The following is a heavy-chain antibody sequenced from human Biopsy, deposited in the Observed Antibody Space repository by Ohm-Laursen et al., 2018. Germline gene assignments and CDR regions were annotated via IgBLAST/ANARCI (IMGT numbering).Heavy chain of an antibody. V-gene: IGHV3-21*01. CDR1: GFIYTNYN. Sequence: SLRHSCAACGFIYTNYNMNWVRQAPWRGLEWVASMTLRGRYEYYADTVKARFNISRDHAKSTHYLQMNSLSAEDTAVYYCSTDPYYYDRHFNSWGQGTLVTVSS. CDR2: MTLRGRYE. D-gene: IGHD3-22*01. J-gene: IGHJ4*02. CDR3: STDPYYYDRHFNS.